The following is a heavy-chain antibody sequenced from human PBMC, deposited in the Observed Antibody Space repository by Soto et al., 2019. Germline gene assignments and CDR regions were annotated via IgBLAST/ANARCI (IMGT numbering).Heavy chain of an antibody. CDR2: SNADNGNT. CDR3: ASEIDATTATSLDY. J-gene: IGHJ4*02. CDR1: GYTFSGRV. V-gene: IGHV1-3*01. D-gene: IGHD4-17*01. Sequence: QVQLVQSGAEVKKPGASVTVYCKASGYTFSGRVMHWVRQAPGQGLEWMGWSNADNGNTKYSQKIQGRVTMTWDTSASTAYMELSSLRSEDTAIYYCASEIDATTATSLDYWGQGTLVTVSS.